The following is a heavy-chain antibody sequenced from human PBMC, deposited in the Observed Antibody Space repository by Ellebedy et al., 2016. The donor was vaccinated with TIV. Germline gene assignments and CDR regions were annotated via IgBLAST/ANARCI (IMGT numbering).Heavy chain of an antibody. CDR2: VYYSGST. CDR1: GASISNNTYC. Sequence: SETLSLTXSVSGASISNNTYCWGWIRQPPGKGLEWIGSVYYSGSTYYNPSLKSRVTISVDTSKNQFSLKLSSVTAADTAVYYCARDARSGSYRSNFDYWGQGTLVTVSS. CDR3: ARDARSGSYRSNFDY. V-gene: IGHV4-39*07. J-gene: IGHJ4*02. D-gene: IGHD3-16*02.